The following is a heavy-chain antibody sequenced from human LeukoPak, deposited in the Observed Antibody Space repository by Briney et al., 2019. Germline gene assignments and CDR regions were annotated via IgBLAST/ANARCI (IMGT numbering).Heavy chain of an antibody. D-gene: IGHD2-15*01. Sequence: PGRSLRLSCTASGFTFSSYGMHWVRQAPGKGLEWVAFIRYDGSNKYYADSVKGRFTISRDNSKNTLYLQMNSLRAEDTAVYYCAKDPAVAAYYFDYWGQGTLVTVSS. V-gene: IGHV3-30*02. J-gene: IGHJ4*02. CDR3: AKDPAVAAYYFDY. CDR1: GFTFSSYG. CDR2: IRYDGSNK.